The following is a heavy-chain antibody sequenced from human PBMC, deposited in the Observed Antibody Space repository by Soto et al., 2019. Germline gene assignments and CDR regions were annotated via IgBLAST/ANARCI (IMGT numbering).Heavy chain of an antibody. V-gene: IGHV3-48*03. Sequence: LRLSCAASRFTVSDYEMHWVRQTPEKGLEWVSSIDRSGSATYYADSVRGRFTFSRDSAKNSLYLQMNSLRVEDTAVYYCARGWVDGVHFDNWGQGTLVTVSS. CDR2: IDRSGSAT. CDR1: RFTVSDYE. CDR3: ARGWVDGVHFDN. D-gene: IGHD1-1*01. J-gene: IGHJ4*02.